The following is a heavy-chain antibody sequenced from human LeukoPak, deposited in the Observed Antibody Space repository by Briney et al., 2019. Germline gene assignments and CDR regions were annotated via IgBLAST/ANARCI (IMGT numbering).Heavy chain of an antibody. CDR3: ARGGSSSWPYYFDY. Sequence: SETLSLTCTVSGGSISSYYWSWIRQPPGKGLEWIGYIYYSGSTNYSPSLKSRVTISVDTSKNQFSLKLSSVTAADTAVYYCARGGSSSWPYYFDYWGQGTLVTVSS. CDR2: IYYSGST. D-gene: IGHD6-13*01. J-gene: IGHJ4*02. CDR1: GGSISSYY. V-gene: IGHV4-59*01.